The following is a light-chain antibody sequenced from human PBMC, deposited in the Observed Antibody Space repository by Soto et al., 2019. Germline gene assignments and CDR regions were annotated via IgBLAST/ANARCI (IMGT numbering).Light chain of an antibody. CDR3: QQYNSWPPYT. CDR2: GAS. CDR1: QSISSN. V-gene: IGKV3-15*01. Sequence: EIVMTQSPATLSVSPGERATLSCRASQSISSNLAWYQQKPVQAPRLLIYGASTTATGIPARFSGSGSGTEFTLTISGLQSEDSAVYYCQQYNSWPPYTFGQGNKLEIK. J-gene: IGKJ2*01.